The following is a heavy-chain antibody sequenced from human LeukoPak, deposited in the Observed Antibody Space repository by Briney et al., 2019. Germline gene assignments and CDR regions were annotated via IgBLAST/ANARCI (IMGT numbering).Heavy chain of an antibody. V-gene: IGHV4-34*01. J-gene: IGHJ4*02. CDR1: GRSLSYYY. Sequence: SETLSLTCAVYGRSLSYYYCSWIRQPPGKGLEWIGETNHREDTKYNPSLMGRVTISVATSKNQCSLKLTSVTAADTAIYYCAIQWFGEFDYWGQGSLVTVSS. CDR3: AIQWFGEFDY. D-gene: IGHD3-10*01. CDR2: TNHREDT.